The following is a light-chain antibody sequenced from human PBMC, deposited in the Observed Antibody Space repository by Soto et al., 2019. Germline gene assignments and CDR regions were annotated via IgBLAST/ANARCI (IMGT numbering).Light chain of an antibody. J-gene: IGLJ2*01. CDR3: ATWDDSLNGHVV. V-gene: IGLV1-44*01. CDR1: RSNIGSNT. Sequence: QSVLTQPPSESGTPGQRVTISCSGSRSNIGSNTVNWYQQLPGTAPKFLIYSNNQRPSGVPKRFSGSKSGTSASLAISGLQSEDEADSYCATWDDSLNGHVVFGGGTKLTVL. CDR2: SNN.